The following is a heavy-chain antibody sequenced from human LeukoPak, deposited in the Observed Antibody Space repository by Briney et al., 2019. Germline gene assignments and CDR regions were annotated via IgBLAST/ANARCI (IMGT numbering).Heavy chain of an antibody. CDR1: GGSISSSSYY. D-gene: IGHD3-10*01. Sequence: SETLSLTCTVSGGSISSSSYYWGWIRPPPGKGLVWIGSIYYSGSTFYNPSLKSRVTISVDTSKDQFSLKLSSVTAADTAVYYCASFYGSGSYYPKPDYWGQGTLVTVSS. V-gene: IGHV4-39*01. CDR3: ASFYGSGSYYPKPDY. J-gene: IGHJ4*02. CDR2: IYYSGST.